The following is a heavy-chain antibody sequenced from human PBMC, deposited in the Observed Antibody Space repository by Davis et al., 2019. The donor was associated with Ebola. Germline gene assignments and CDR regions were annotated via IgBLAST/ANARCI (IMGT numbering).Heavy chain of an antibody. D-gene: IGHD2-15*01. Sequence: AASVKVSCKASGYTFTSHDIIWVRQAPGQGLEWMGWMNPNSGYPGYAQKFRGRVTMTRDTSISTAYMELSSLRSEDTAVYFCARGKDSHGIFHYWGQGTLVTVSS. J-gene: IGHJ4*02. CDR2: MNPNSGYP. V-gene: IGHV1-8*01. CDR1: GYTFTSHD. CDR3: ARGKDSHGIFHY.